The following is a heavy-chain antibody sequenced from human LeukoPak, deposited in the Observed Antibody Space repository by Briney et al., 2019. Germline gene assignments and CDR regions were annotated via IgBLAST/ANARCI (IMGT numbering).Heavy chain of an antibody. V-gene: IGHV4-59*01. Sequence: SETLSLTCTVSGVSISSYYWSWIRQPPGKGLEWIGYIYYSGSTNYNPSLKSRVTISVDTSKNQFSLKLSSVTAADTAVYYCARVNRRLVSDYWGQGTLVTVSS. CDR3: ARVNRRLVSDY. J-gene: IGHJ4*02. CDR1: GVSISSYY. D-gene: IGHD3-9*01. CDR2: IYYSGST.